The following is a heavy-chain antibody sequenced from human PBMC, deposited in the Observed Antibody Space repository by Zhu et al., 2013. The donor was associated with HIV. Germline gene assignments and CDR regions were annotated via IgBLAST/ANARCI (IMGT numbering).Heavy chain of an antibody. Sequence: QVQLVQSGAEVKKPGASVKVSCKASGYTFTSYDINWVRQATGQGLEWMGWMNPNSGNTGYAQKFQGRVTMTRNTSISTAYMELSSLRSEDTAVYYCARVPSIAAAGTYYYYGMDVWGQGTTVTVSS. J-gene: IGHJ6*02. D-gene: IGHD6-13*01. CDR2: MNPNSGNT. CDR1: GYTFTSYD. V-gene: IGHV1-8*01. CDR3: ARVPSIAAAGTYYYYGMDV.